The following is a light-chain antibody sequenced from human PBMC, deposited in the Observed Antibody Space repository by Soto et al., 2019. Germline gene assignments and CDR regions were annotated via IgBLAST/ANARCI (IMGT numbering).Light chain of an antibody. Sequence: QSVLTQPPSASATPGQRVTISCSGSSSNIGSNTVNWYQQLPGTAPKLLIYDTNQRPSGVPDRFSGSKSGTSASLAISGLQSEDEADYYCAAWDGSLDGPLFGGGTKVTVL. J-gene: IGLJ2*01. CDR1: SSNIGSNT. CDR3: AAWDGSLDGPL. CDR2: DTN. V-gene: IGLV1-44*01.